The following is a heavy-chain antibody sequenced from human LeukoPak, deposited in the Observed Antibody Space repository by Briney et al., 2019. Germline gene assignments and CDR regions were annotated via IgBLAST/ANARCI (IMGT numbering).Heavy chain of an antibody. V-gene: IGHV3-53*01. Sequence: GALRLSCAASGFTVSSYYMSWVRQAPGKGLEWVSTIYSGFSTYYTDAVKGRFTISRDNSKNTLFLQMNGLRAEDTAVYYCARGEDYRDYFDYWGQGTLVTVPS. CDR3: ARGEDYRDYFDY. CDR1: GFTVSSYY. J-gene: IGHJ4*02. CDR2: IYSGFST. D-gene: IGHD4-17*01.